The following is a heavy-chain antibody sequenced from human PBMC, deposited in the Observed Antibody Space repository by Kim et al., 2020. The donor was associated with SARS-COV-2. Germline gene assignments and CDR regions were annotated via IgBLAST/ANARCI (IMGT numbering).Heavy chain of an antibody. J-gene: IGHJ4*02. CDR1: GGTISNYV. V-gene: IGHV1-69*13. CDR3: ARYSGHDYVYFAS. CDR2: FIPTLRAA. Sequence: SVKVSCMGSGGTISNYVIGWVRQAPGQGLEWMGGFIPTLRAANYAQKFQGRVRITADASTGTTYMELSSLGSKDTAVYYCARYSGHDYVYFASWGQGTL. D-gene: IGHD5-12*01.